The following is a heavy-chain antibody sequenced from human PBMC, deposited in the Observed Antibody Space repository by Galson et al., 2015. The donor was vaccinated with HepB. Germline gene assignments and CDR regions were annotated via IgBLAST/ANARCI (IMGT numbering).Heavy chain of an antibody. V-gene: IGHV1-18*01. CDR1: GYTFTSYG. J-gene: IGHJ5*02. Sequence: SVKVSCKASGYTFTSYGISWVRQAPGQGLEWMGWISAYNGNTNYAQKLQGRVTMTTDTSTSTAYMELRSLRSDDTAVYYCATYRPGIAVAGTVWFDPWGQGTLVTVSS. CDR3: ATYRPGIAVAGTVWFDP. CDR2: ISAYNGNT. D-gene: IGHD6-19*01.